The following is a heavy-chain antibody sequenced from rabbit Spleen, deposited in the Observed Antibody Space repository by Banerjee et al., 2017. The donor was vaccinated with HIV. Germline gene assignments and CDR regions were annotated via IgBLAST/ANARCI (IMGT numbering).Heavy chain of an antibody. CDR3: VRDLGYDDYSEKGYFNL. CDR2: IVGGSATLT. Sequence: QSLEESGGGLVQPEGSLTLTCTASGFSFSSSYWMCWVRQAPGKGLELIACIVGGSATLTRYASWAKGRFTISKTSSTTVTVQMTGLTAADTATYFCVRDLGYDDYSEKGYFNLWGQGTLVTVS. J-gene: IGHJ4*01. V-gene: IGHV1S40*01. CDR1: GFSFSSSYW. D-gene: IGHD2-1*01.